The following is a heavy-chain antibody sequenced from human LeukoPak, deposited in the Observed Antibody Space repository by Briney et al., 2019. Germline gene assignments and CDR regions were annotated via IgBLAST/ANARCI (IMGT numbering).Heavy chain of an antibody. CDR2: VKSKSDGGTI. CDR1: GFTFIKGW. J-gene: IGHJ4*02. CDR3: TTDRGIAVRPLFDY. Sequence: GSLRLSCTASGFTFIKGWMSWVRQAPGKGLEWVGRVKSKSDGGTIDYGAPVKGRFTISRDDSKNMLYLQMNSLQTEDTAVYHCTTDRGIAVRPLFDYWGQGTLVTVSS. D-gene: IGHD6-19*01. V-gene: IGHV3-15*01.